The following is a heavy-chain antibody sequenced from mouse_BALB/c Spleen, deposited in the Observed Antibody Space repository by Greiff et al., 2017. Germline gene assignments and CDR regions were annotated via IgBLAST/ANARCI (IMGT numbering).Heavy chain of an antibody. Sequence: EVQLQQSGPGLVKPSQSLSLTCSVTGYSITSGYYWNWIRQFPGNKLEWMGYISYDGSNNYNPSLKNRISITRDTSKNQFFLKLNSVTTEDTATYYCARGGYRYLYAMDYWGQGTSVTVSS. V-gene: IGHV3-6*02. CDR1: GYSITSGYY. D-gene: IGHD2-14*01. CDR2: ISYDGSN. CDR3: ARGGYRYLYAMDY. J-gene: IGHJ4*01.